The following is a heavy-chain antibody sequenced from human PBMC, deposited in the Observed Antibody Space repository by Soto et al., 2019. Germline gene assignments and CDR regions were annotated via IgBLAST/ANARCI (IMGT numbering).Heavy chain of an antibody. CDR1: GYTFTSYG. Sequence: GASVKVSCKASGYTFTSYGISWVRQAPGQGLEWMGWISAYNGNTNYAQKLQGRVTMTTDTSTSTAYMELRSLRSDDTAVYYCAREGGLLWFGGRSEREGDYFDYWGQGTLVTVSS. J-gene: IGHJ4*02. V-gene: IGHV1-18*01. CDR2: ISAYNGNT. D-gene: IGHD3-10*01. CDR3: AREGGLLWFGGRSEREGDYFDY.